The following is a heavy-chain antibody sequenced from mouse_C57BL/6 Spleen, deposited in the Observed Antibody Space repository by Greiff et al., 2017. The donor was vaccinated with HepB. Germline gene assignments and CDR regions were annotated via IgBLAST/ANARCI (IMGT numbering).Heavy chain of an antibody. J-gene: IGHJ4*01. CDR3: ARHNWDGGAMDY. Sequence: EVKVVESGGDLVKPGGSLKLSCAASGFTFSSYGMSWVRQTPDKRLEWVATISSGGSYTYYPDSVKGRFTISRDNAKNTLYLQMSSLKSEDTAMYYCARHNWDGGAMDYWGQGTSVTVSS. V-gene: IGHV5-6*01. D-gene: IGHD4-1*01. CDR1: GFTFSSYG. CDR2: ISSGGSYT.